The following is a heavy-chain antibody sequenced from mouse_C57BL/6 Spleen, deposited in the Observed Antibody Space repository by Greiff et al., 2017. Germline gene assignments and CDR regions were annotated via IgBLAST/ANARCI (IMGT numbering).Heavy chain of an antibody. J-gene: IGHJ2*01. V-gene: IGHV1-82*01. CDR3: ARGPLTTVVADYFDY. Sequence: QVQLKESGPELVKPGASVKISCKASGYAFSSSWMNWVKQRPGTGLAWIGRLYPGDGDTNYNGKFKGKATLTADKSSSTAYMQLSSLTSEDSAVYFCARGPLTTVVADYFDYWGQGTTLTVSS. D-gene: IGHD1-1*01. CDR1: GYAFSSSW. CDR2: LYPGDGDT.